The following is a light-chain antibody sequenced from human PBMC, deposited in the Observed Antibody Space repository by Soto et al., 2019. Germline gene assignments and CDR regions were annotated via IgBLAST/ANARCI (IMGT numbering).Light chain of an antibody. CDR1: QSLLHSNGYNY. CDR3: MQALQTPWT. J-gene: IGKJ1*01. CDR2: LGS. V-gene: IGKV2-28*01. Sequence: DIVMTQSPLSLPVTPGEPASISCRSSQSLLHSNGYNYLDWYLQKPGQSPQLLIYLGSDRASGVPDRFSARGSGTDFTLRISRVEAEDVGVYYCMQALQTPWTFGQGTKVDIK.